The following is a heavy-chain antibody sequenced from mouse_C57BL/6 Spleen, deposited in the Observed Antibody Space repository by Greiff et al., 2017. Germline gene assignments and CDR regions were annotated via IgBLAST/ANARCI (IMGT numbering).Heavy chain of an antibody. CDR1: GYTFTSYW. CDR3: AKGDSSGSAWFAY. D-gene: IGHD3-2*02. J-gene: IGHJ3*01. V-gene: IGHV1-52*01. CDR2: IDPSDSET. Sequence: VQLQQPGAELVRPGSSVKLSCKASGYTFTSYWMHWVKQRPIQGLEWIGNIDPSDSETHYTQKFKDKATLTVDKSSSTAYMQLSSLTSEDSAVDYCAKGDSSGSAWFAYWGQGTLVTVSA.